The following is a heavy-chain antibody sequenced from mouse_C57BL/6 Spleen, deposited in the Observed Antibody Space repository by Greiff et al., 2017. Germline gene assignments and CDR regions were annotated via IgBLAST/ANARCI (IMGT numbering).Heavy chain of an antibody. J-gene: IGHJ4*01. Sequence: QVPLQQSGAELVKPGASVKMSCKASGYTFTTYPIEWMKQNHGKSLEWIGNFHPYNDDTKYNEKFKGKATLTVEQSSSTVYLELSRLTSDDSAVYYCARSDYDRGAMDYWGQGTSVTVSS. V-gene: IGHV1-47*01. CDR2: FHPYNDDT. D-gene: IGHD2-4*01. CDR1: GYTFTTYP. CDR3: ARSDYDRGAMDY.